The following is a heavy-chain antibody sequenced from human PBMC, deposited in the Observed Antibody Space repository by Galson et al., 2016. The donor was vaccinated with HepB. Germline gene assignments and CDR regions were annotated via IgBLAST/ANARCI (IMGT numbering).Heavy chain of an antibody. D-gene: IGHD3/OR15-3a*01. V-gene: IGHV3-23*01. CDR2: INAGGNNR. Sequence: SLRLSCAASGFTFSTYPMGWVRQAPGKGPEWVSGINAGGNNRYYSDSVKGRFAISRDNSKNTLYLQLANLRGEDTAVYYCVKYVGLDGSDYWGQGTLVIVSS. CDR1: GFTFSTYP. CDR3: VKYVGLDGSDY. J-gene: IGHJ4*02.